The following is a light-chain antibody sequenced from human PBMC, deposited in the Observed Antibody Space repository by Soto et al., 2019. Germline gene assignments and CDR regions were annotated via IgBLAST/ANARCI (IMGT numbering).Light chain of an antibody. CDR3: QQRTNWRLS. CDR1: QSVSSH. Sequence: PGDRATLSCRASQSVSSHLTWYQQKPGQAPRLLIYATSNRATGIPARFSGSGSGTDFTLTISSLEPEDFAVYYCQQRTNWRLSFGGWTKVEIK. V-gene: IGKV3-11*01. CDR2: ATS. J-gene: IGKJ4*01.